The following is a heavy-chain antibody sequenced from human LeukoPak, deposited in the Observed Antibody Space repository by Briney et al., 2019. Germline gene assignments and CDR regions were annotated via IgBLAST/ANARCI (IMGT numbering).Heavy chain of an antibody. J-gene: IGHJ4*02. D-gene: IGHD6-19*01. V-gene: IGHV1-8*02. Sequence: ASVKVSCKASGYTFTSYGISWVRQAPGQGLEWMGWMNPNSGNTGYAQKFQGRVTMTRNTSISTAYMELSSLRSEDTAVYYCARGIAVAGTGLDYWGQGTLVTVSS. CDR1: GYTFTSYG. CDR2: MNPNSGNT. CDR3: ARGIAVAGTGLDY.